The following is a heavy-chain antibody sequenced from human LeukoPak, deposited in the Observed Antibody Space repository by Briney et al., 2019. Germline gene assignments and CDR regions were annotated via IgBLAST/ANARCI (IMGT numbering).Heavy chain of an antibody. V-gene: IGHV4-59*01. J-gene: IGHJ4*02. CDR2: IYYSGST. Sequence: SETLSLTCTVSGGSIISYGWSWIRQPPGKGLEWIGYIYYSGSTNYNPSLKSRGTISVDTSKNQFSLKLSSMTAADMAVYYCARVYTNRWYTGSLNFDYWGQGTLVTVSS. D-gene: IGHD6-13*01. CDR1: GGSIISYG. CDR3: ARVYTNRWYTGSLNFDY.